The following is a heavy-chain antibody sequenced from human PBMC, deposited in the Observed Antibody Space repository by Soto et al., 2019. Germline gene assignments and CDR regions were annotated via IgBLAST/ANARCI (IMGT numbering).Heavy chain of an antibody. CDR2: TYHSGST. CDR1: GGSISRSNW. V-gene: IGHV4-4*02. D-gene: IGHD1-20*01. CDR3: ARVPNNWNLNWFDP. J-gene: IGHJ5*02. Sequence: PSENLSLTCAVSGGSISRSNWWSWGRPPPGKGLEWIGETYHSGSTNYNPSLKSRVTISVDKSKNQFSLKMSSVTAADTAVYYCARVPNNWNLNWFDPWGQGTLVTVSS.